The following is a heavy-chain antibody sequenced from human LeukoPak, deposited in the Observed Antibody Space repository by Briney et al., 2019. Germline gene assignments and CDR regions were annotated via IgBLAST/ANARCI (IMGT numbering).Heavy chain of an antibody. CDR3: ARALGCSGGSCSPPPPEYYGMDV. CDR1: GGSFSGYY. CDR2: INHSGST. D-gene: IGHD2-15*01. Sequence: SETLSLTCAVYGGSFSGYYWSWIRQPPGKGLEWIGEINHSGSTNYNPSLKSRVTISVDTSKNQFSLKLSSVTAADTAVYYCARALGCSGGSCSPPPPEYYGMDVWGQGTTVTVSS. J-gene: IGHJ6*02. V-gene: IGHV4-34*01.